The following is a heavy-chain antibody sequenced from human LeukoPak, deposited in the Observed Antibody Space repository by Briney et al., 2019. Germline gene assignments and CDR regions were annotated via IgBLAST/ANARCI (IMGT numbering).Heavy chain of an antibody. J-gene: IGHJ4*02. D-gene: IGHD3-10*01. Sequence: GGSLRLSCAASGFTFSSYTMHWVRQAPGKGLEYVSAISSSGGSTYYENSVKGRFTISRDNSKNTLLLQMGSLRAEDLAVYYCSRGGPYRGSSYFFDYWRQGTLVTVSS. V-gene: IGHV3-64*01. CDR3: SRGGPYRGSSYFFDY. CDR2: ISSSGGST. CDR1: GFTFSSYT.